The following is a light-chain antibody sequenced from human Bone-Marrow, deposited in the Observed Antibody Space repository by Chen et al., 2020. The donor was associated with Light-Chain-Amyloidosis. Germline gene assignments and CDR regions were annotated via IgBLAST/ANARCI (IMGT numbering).Light chain of an antibody. CDR2: EGI. J-gene: IGLJ1*01. V-gene: IGLV2-23*01. Sequence: QSALTHPASVSGSPGQSITIPCTGTSSNVGDYSLVSWYHQHPGKAPKLILYEGIQRPSGVSSRFSGSMSGNTASLTISGLQTEDEADYFCYTYAGSATFVFGSATTVTVL. CDR1: SSNVGDYSL. CDR3: YTYAGSATFV.